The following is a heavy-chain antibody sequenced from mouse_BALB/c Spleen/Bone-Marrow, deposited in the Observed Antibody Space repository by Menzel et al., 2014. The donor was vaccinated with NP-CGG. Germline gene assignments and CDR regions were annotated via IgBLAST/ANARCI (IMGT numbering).Heavy chain of an antibody. D-gene: IGHD1-1*01. V-gene: IGHV5-17*02. J-gene: IGHJ4*01. CDR2: ISSGSSTI. Sequence: EVNLVESGGGLVQPGGSRKLSCAASGFTFSNLGMHWVRQAPEKGLEWVAYISSGSSTIYYADTVKGRFTISRDNPKNTLFLQMTSLRSEDTAMYYCARRASPTGPMDYWGQGTSVTVSS. CDR1: GFTFSNLG. CDR3: ARRASPTGPMDY.